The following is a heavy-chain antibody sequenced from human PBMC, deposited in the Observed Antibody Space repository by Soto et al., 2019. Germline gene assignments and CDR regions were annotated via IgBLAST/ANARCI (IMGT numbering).Heavy chain of an antibody. D-gene: IGHD2-15*01. CDR2: INAGDGNT. V-gene: IGHV1-3*01. J-gene: IGHJ4*02. Sequence: ASVKVSCKASGYTFTSYAMHWVRQAPGQRLEWMGGINAGDGNTKCSQKFQDRVTITRDTSASTAYMELSRLRSEDTAVYYCARGESVVGDYWGQGTLVTVSS. CDR3: ARGESVVGDY. CDR1: GYTFTSYA.